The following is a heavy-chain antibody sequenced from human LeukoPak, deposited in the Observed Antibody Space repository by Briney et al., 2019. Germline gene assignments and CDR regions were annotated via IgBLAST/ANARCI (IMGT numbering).Heavy chain of an antibody. CDR3: ASLRMSYYYGSGGRFDP. Sequence: ASVKVSCKTSNYTFISYGMSWVRQAPGQGLEWMGCISAFNGNTNYAQKFQGRVTITADESTSTAYMELSSLRSEDTAVYYCASLRMSYYYGSGGRFDPWGQGTLVTVSS. CDR2: ISAFNGNT. J-gene: IGHJ5*02. V-gene: IGHV1-18*01. D-gene: IGHD3-10*01. CDR1: NYTFISYG.